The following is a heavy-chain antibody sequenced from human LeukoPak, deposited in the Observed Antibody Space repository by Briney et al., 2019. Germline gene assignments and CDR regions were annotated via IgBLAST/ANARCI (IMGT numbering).Heavy chain of an antibody. D-gene: IGHD6-13*01. CDR3: ARGVGYSSSWSVP. Sequence: PGGSLRLSCAASGFTFSSYGLHWVRKAQGQGQERVAVVWFDGSNKNYADSVKGRFTISRDNSKNTLYLQMNSLRAEDTAVYYCARGVGYSSSWSVPWGQGTLVTVSS. J-gene: IGHJ5*02. CDR1: GFTFSSYG. CDR2: VWFDGSNK. V-gene: IGHV3-33*01.